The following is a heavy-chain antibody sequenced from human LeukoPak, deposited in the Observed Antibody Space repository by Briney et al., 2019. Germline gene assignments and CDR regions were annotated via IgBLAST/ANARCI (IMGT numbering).Heavy chain of an antibody. CDR3: ARAPLVYGRGGAFDI. V-gene: IGHV1-18*01. J-gene: IGHJ3*02. CDR1: GYSFTTYG. Sequence: ASVKVSCKASGYSFTTYGISWVRQAPGQGLEWMGWISAYNGNTNYAQKFQGRVTITADKSTSTAYMELSSLRSEDTAVYYCARAPLVYGRGGAFDIWGQGTMVTVSS. CDR2: ISAYNGNT. D-gene: IGHD2/OR15-2a*01.